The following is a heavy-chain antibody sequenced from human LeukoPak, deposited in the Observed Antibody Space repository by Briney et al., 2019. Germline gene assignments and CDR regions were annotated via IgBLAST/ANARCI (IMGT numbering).Heavy chain of an antibody. V-gene: IGHV3-21*01. CDR1: GFTFSSYS. CDR2: ISSSSSYI. D-gene: IGHD3-10*01. Sequence: GGSLRLSCAASGFTFSSYSMNWVRQAPGKGLEWVSSISSSSSYICYADSVKGRFTISRDNAKNSLYLQMNSLRAEDTAVYYCASSYYYGSGSYPYFDYWGQGTLVTVSS. CDR3: ASSYYYGSGSYPYFDY. J-gene: IGHJ4*02.